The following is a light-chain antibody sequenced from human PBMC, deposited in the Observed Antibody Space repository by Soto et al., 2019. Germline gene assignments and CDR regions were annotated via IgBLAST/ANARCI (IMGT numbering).Light chain of an antibody. CDR3: TSWTTSTTMI. Sequence: QSVLTQPASVSGSPGQSITISCTGTSSDIGAYNFVSWYQQHPGKAPKLMLYDVNIRPSGVSNRFSGSKSGNTASLTISGLQAEDEADYYCTSWTTSTTMICGGG. J-gene: IGLJ2*01. V-gene: IGLV2-14*03. CDR2: DVN. CDR1: SSDIGAYNF.